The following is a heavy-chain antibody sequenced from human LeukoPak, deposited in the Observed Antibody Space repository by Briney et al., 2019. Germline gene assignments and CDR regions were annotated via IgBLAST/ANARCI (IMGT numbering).Heavy chain of an antibody. CDR2: IYYSGST. D-gene: IGHD1-26*01. J-gene: IGHJ4*02. V-gene: IGHV4-31*03. CDR3: ARDSYSPSGSYYFDY. Sequence: SQTLSLTCTVSGGSISSGGYYWSWIRQHPGKGLEWIGYIYYSGSTYYNPSLKSRVTISVDRSKNQFSLKLSSVTAADTAVYYCARDSYSPSGSYYFDYWGQGTLVTVSS. CDR1: GGSISSGGYY.